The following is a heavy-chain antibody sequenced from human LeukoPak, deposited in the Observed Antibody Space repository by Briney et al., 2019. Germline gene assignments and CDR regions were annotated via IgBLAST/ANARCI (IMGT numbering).Heavy chain of an antibody. D-gene: IGHD1-26*01. CDR1: GGSISSYY. Sequence: SETLSLTCTVSGGSISSYYWSWIRQPPGKGLEWIGYIYYSGSTSYNPSLKSRVTISVDTSKNQFSLKLRSVTAADTAVYYCARYSGSYPHDAFEIWGQGTMVTVSS. J-gene: IGHJ3*02. CDR3: ARYSGSYPHDAFEI. CDR2: IYYSGST. V-gene: IGHV4-59*01.